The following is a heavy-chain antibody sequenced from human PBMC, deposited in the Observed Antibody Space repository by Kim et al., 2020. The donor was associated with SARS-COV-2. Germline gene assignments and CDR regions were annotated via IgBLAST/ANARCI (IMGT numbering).Heavy chain of an antibody. Sequence: GGSLRLSCAASGFTVTSKYMTWVRQAPGKGLEWVSLIYAGGATYYADSVKGRFTISRDISENTVYLQMNSLRVEDAAVYYCASGYCRDYICDTRHGMDVWGQGTAVTVSS. CDR3: ASGYCRDYICDTRHGMDV. J-gene: IGHJ6*02. D-gene: IGHD2-15*01. CDR1: GFTVTSKY. V-gene: IGHV3-53*01. CDR2: IYAGGAT.